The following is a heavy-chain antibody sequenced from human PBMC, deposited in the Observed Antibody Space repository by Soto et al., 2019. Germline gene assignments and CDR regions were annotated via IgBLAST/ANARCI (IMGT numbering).Heavy chain of an antibody. V-gene: IGHV4-61*01. CDR1: GGSVSNDKLY. CDR3: ARASIAVAGTIYF. D-gene: IGHD6-19*01. J-gene: IGHJ4*02. Sequence: SETLSLTCTVSGGSVSNDKLYWSWIRQPPGKGLEWIGYIYNRGNTSYTPSLKSRVTISVDTSKNQFSLKLSSVTSADTAVYYCARASIAVAGTIYFWGQGTLVTVSS. CDR2: IYNRGNT.